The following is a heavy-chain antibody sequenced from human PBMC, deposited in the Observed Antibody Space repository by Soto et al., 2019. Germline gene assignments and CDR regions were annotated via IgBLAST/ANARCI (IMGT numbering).Heavy chain of an antibody. D-gene: IGHD2-15*01. CDR3: ARRYCSGGSCYSGGAFDI. Sequence: ASAKVSCKASGGTFSSYAISWVRQAPGQGLEWMGGIIPIFGTANYAQKFQGRVTITADESTSTAYMELSSLRSEDTAVYYCARRYCSGGSCYSGGAFDIWGQGTMVTVS. CDR2: IIPIFGTA. CDR1: GGTFSSYA. V-gene: IGHV1-69*13. J-gene: IGHJ3*02.